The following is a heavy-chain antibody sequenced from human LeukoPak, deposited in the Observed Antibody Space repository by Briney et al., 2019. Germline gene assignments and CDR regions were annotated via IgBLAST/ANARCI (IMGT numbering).Heavy chain of an antibody. CDR1: GFTFSDYD. CDR3: ARGQGTMILTLHMDV. Sequence: NPGGSLRLSCAASGFTFSDYDMSWIRQAPGKGLEWVSYISSSSSYTNYADSVKGRFTISRDNAKNSLYLQMNSLRAEDTAVYYCARGQGTMILTLHMDVWGQGTTVTVSS. V-gene: IGHV3-11*06. J-gene: IGHJ6*02. CDR2: ISSSSSYT. D-gene: IGHD3-22*01.